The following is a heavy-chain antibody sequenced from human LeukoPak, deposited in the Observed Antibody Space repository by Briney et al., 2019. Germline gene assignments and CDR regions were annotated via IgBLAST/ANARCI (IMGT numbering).Heavy chain of an antibody. CDR1: GYTFTGYY. V-gene: IGHV1-2*02. Sequence: GASVKVSCKASGYTFTGYYMHWVRQAPGQGLEWMGWINPNSGGTNYAQKFQGRVTMTRDTSISTAYMELSRLRSDDTAVYYCARVTSGYDIFPLNYYYYMDVWGKGTTVTVSS. J-gene: IGHJ6*03. D-gene: IGHD5-12*01. CDR3: ARVTSGYDIFPLNYYYYMDV. CDR2: INPNSGGT.